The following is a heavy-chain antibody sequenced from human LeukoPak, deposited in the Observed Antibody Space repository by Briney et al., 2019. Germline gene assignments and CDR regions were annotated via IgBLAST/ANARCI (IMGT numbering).Heavy chain of an antibody. J-gene: IGHJ4*02. V-gene: IGHV3-30*18. CDR2: ISYDGSNK. CDR3: AKEHGYSSSGALDFDY. CDR1: GFTLSSYG. D-gene: IGHD6-13*01. Sequence: SGGSLRLSCAASGFTLSSYGMHWVRQAPGKGLEWVAVISYDGSNKYYADSVKGRFTISRDNSKNTLYLQMNSLRAEDTAVYYCAKEHGYSSSGALDFDYWGQGTLVTVSS.